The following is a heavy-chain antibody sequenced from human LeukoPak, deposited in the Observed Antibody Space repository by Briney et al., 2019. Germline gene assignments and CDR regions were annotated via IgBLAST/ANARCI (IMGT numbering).Heavy chain of an antibody. CDR1: GGSISSGGYY. J-gene: IGHJ6*02. Sequence: SETLSLTCTVSGGSISSGGYYWSWIRQHPGKGLEWIGYIYYSGSTYYNPSLKSRVTISVDTSKNQFSLKLSSVTAADTAVYYCARDLNRGSRRMDVWGQGTTVTVSS. CDR2: IYYSGST. V-gene: IGHV4-31*03. D-gene: IGHD3-10*01. CDR3: ARDLNRGSRRMDV.